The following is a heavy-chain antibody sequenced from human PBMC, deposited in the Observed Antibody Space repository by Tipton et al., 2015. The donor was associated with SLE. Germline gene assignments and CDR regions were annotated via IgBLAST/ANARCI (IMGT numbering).Heavy chain of an antibody. V-gene: IGHV4-59*02. CDR2: IYYSGSG. J-gene: IGHJ4*02. CDR3: ARTMGGGSCSGGSCFEAFDY. Sequence: TLSLTCTVSGRTVDGYYWSWIRLPPGKGLECIGYIYYSGSGNYNPSLKSRVTMSIDTSKNQFSMKLSSVTAADTAVYYCARTMGGGSCSGGSCFEAFDYWGQGTLVTVFS. D-gene: IGHD2-15*01. CDR1: GRTVDGYY.